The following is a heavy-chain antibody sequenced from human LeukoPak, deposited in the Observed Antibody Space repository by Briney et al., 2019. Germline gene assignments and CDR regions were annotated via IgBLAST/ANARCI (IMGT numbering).Heavy chain of an antibody. CDR2: ISPYNGNT. V-gene: IGHV1-18*01. CDR1: GYTFTSYG. J-gene: IGHJ5*02. D-gene: IGHD4-17*01. CDR3: ARGQRGYGDSSGASKWIDP. Sequence: GASVKVSCKASGYTFTSYGINWVRQAPGQGLEWMGWISPYNGNTKYAEKIQRRVTITTDTSTSTAYMELRSLSSDDTAVYYCARGQRGYGDSSGASKWIDPWGQGTLVTVSS.